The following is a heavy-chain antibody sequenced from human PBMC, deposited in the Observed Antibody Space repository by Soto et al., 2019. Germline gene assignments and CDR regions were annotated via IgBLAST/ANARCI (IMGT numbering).Heavy chain of an antibody. D-gene: IGHD6-6*01. CDR3: ASGWWGVIAARPLFDY. CDR1: GGTFSSYA. J-gene: IGHJ4*02. Sequence: QVPLVQSGAEVKKPGSSVKVSCKASGGTFSSYAISWVRQAPGQGLEWMGGIIPIFGTANYAQKFQGRVTITADESTSTAYMELSSLRSEDTAVYYCASGWWGVIAARPLFDYWGQGTLVTVSS. V-gene: IGHV1-69*01. CDR2: IIPIFGTA.